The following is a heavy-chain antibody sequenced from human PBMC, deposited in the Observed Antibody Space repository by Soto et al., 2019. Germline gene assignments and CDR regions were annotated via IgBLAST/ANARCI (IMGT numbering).Heavy chain of an antibody. CDR2: ISPYSGYT. CDR3: AREASVLIPAAQPSRFDS. J-gene: IGHJ4*02. CDR1: GYTFTNYN. D-gene: IGHD2-2*01. V-gene: IGHV1-18*04. Sequence: ASVKVSCKASGYTFTNYNIHWFRQAPGQGLEWVGWISPYSGYTHSAQKFHGRLTLTTDTAASTAYMELRILRSADTALYYCAREASVLIPAAQPSRFDSWGQGTLVTVSS.